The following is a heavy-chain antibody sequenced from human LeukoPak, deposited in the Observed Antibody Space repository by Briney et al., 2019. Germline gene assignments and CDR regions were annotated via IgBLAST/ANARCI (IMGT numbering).Heavy chain of an antibody. D-gene: IGHD3-3*01. Sequence: GGSLRLSCAASGFTFSGYWTHWVRQAPGEGLVWVSRINGDGSSTTYADSVKGRFTISRDNAKNSLHLQMNSLRAEDTAVYYCVKGAAGGGGVTNYYYYYIDVWGKGTTVTVSS. V-gene: IGHV3-74*01. CDR2: INGDGSST. CDR1: GFTFSGYW. J-gene: IGHJ6*03. CDR3: VKGAAGGGGVTNYYYYYIDV.